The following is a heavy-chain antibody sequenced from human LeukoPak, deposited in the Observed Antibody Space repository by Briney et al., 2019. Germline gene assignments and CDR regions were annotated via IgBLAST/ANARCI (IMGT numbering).Heavy chain of an antibody. V-gene: IGHV3-48*03. Sequence: SGGSLRLSCAASGFTFSSYEMNWVRQAPGKGLQWVSDISSSGTTIYYADSVKGRFTISRDNAKNSLYLQMNSLRAEDTAVYYCARPTYGDIVVVPAAPIDYWGQGTLVTVSS. CDR2: ISSSGTTI. J-gene: IGHJ4*02. CDR3: ARPTYGDIVVVPAAPIDY. D-gene: IGHD2-2*01. CDR1: GFTFSSYE.